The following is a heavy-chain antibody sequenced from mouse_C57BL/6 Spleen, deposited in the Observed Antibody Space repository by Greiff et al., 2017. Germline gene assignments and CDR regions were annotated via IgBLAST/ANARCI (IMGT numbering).Heavy chain of an antibody. V-gene: IGHV1-82*01. CDR2: IYPGDGDT. CDR1: GYAFSSSW. CDR3: ARHYYGSSYRYFDY. J-gene: IGHJ2*01. D-gene: IGHD1-1*01. Sequence: QVQLQQSGPELVKPGASVKISCKASGYAFSSSWMNWVKQRPGKGLEWIGRIYPGDGDTNYNGKFKGKATLTADKSSSTAYMQLRSLTSEDSAVYFCARHYYGSSYRYFDYWGQGTTLTVSS.